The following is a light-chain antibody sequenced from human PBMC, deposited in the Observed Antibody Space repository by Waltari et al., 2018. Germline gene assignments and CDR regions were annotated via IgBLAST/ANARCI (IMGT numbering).Light chain of an antibody. CDR3: QQYNRWPFT. J-gene: IGKJ4*01. CDR1: QSVSSN. CDR2: GAS. Sequence: EIVMTQSPATLSLSPGERATVSCRASQSVSSNLAWYRQEPGQTPRLLIYGASSRATGIPARFSGSGSGTEFTLTISSLQSEDFAVYFCQQYNRWPFTFGGGTKVEIK. V-gene: IGKV3-15*01.